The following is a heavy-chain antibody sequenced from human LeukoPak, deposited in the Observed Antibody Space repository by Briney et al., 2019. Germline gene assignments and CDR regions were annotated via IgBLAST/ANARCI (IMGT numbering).Heavy chain of an antibody. CDR1: GGSMSNYY. CDR3: ARVCGGDCYPLGFDP. V-gene: IGHV4-59*01. D-gene: IGHD2-21*02. J-gene: IGHJ5*02. CDR2: IYYSGST. Sequence: SETLSLTCTVSGGSMSNYYWSWTRQPPGKGLEWIRYIYYSGSTNYNPSLKSRVTISVDTSKNKFSLKLRSVTAADTAVYYCARVCGGDCYPLGFDPWGQGTLVTVSS.